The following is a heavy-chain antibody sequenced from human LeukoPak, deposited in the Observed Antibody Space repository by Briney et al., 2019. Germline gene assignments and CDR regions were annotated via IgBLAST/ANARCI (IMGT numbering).Heavy chain of an antibody. J-gene: IGHJ4*02. CDR2: INPNSGGT. CDR1: GYTFTGYY. CDR3: ARVPEGYSYDYYFDY. Sequence: ASVKVSCKASGYTFTGYYMHWVRQAPGQRLEWMGWINPNSGGTNYAQQFQGRVTMTRDTSISTAYMELSRLRSDDTAVYYCARVPEGYSYDYYFDYWGQGTLVTVSS. V-gene: IGHV1-2*02. D-gene: IGHD5-18*01.